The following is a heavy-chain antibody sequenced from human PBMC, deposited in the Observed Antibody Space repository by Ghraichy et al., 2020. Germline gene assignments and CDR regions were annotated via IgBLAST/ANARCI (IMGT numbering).Heavy chain of an antibody. CDR3: ARGFEGELLGLFDY. V-gene: IGHV3-30*04. Sequence: GGSLRLSCAASGFTFSSYAMHWVRQAPGKGLEWVAVISYDGSNKYYADSVKGRFTISRDNSKNTLYLQMNSLRAEDTAVYYCARGFEGELLGLFDYWGQGTLVTVSS. D-gene: IGHD1-26*01. CDR2: ISYDGSNK. J-gene: IGHJ4*02. CDR1: GFTFSSYA.